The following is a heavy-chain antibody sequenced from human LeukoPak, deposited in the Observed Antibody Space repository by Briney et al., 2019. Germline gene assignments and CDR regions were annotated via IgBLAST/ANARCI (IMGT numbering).Heavy chain of an antibody. V-gene: IGHV1-46*01. CDR2: INPSGGST. Sequence: ASVEVSCKASGYTFTSYYMHWVRQAPGQGLEWMGIINPSGGSTSYAQKFQGRVTMTRDTSTSTVYMELSSLRSEDTAVYYCARVQSEYYYDSSGYYYWGQGTLVTVSS. CDR3: ARVQSEYYYDSSGYYY. D-gene: IGHD3-22*01. CDR1: GYTFTSYY. J-gene: IGHJ4*02.